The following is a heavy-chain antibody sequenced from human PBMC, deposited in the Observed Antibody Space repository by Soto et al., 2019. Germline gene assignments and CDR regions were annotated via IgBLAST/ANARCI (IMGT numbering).Heavy chain of an antibody. CDR2: ISYDGSNK. D-gene: IGHD2-15*01. CDR3: AKDRVDIVVVVAASSYYYGMDV. J-gene: IGHJ6*02. V-gene: IGHV3-30*18. Sequence: QVQLVESGGGVVQPGRSLRLSCAASGFTFSSYGMHWVRQAPGKGLEWVAVISYDGSNKYYADSVKGRFTISRDNSENTLYLQMNSLRAEDTAVYYCAKDRVDIVVVVAASSYYYGMDVWGQGTTVTVSS. CDR1: GFTFSSYG.